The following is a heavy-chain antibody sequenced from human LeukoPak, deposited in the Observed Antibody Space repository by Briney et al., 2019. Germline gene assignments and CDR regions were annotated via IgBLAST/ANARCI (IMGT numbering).Heavy chain of an antibody. CDR3: ARGENPLNSHIAIIDY. V-gene: IGHV4-61*02. CDR1: GDSISSGDYY. D-gene: IGHD6-13*01. J-gene: IGHJ4*02. Sequence: PSQTLSLTCTVSGDSISSGDYYWSWIRQPAGKGLEWIGRISSSGSTNYNPSLKSRVTISVDTSKNQFSLKLSSVTAADTAVYFCARGENPLNSHIAIIDYWGQGTLVTVSS. CDR2: ISSSGST.